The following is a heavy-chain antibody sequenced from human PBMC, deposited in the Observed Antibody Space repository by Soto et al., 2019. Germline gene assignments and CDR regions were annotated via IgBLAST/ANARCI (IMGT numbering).Heavy chain of an antibody. J-gene: IGHJ4*02. CDR1: GYSFTSYW. Sequence: GESLKISCKGSGYSFTSYWIGWVRQMPGKGLEWMGIIYPGDSDTRYSPSFQGQVTISADKSISTAYLQWSSLKASDTAMYCCARTPYLYCSGGSCLDYWGQGTLVTVSS. CDR3: ARTPYLYCSGGSCLDY. V-gene: IGHV5-51*01. D-gene: IGHD2-15*01. CDR2: IYPGDSDT.